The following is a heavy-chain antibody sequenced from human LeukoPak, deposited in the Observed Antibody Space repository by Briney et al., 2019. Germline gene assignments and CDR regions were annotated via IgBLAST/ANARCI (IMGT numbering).Heavy chain of an antibody. CDR1: GGSIHNYY. V-gene: IGHV4-4*07. D-gene: IGHD3-3*01. CDR3: TRGGNIFWSGNYDYFDF. J-gene: IGHJ4*02. Sequence: SETLSLTCNVSGGSIHNYYWHWIRQPAGKGLEWVGRVYTSGTTIYNPSLKSRVTMSADASKNLLSLIVTSVSAADTAAYYCTRGGNIFWSGNYDYFDFWGQGTVVIVSS. CDR2: VYTSGTT.